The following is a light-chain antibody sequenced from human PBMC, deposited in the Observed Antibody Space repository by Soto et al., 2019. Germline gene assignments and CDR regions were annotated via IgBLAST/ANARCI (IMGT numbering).Light chain of an antibody. Sequence: EIVLTQSPGTLSLSPGERATLSCRASQSVSSNYLAWYQQNPGQAPRLLIYGASSRATGIPDRFSGSGSGTDFTLTISRLETEDFAVYYCQQYGSSPPLTFGGGTKVEIK. CDR3: QQYGSSPPLT. CDR2: GAS. CDR1: QSVSSNY. J-gene: IGKJ4*01. V-gene: IGKV3-20*01.